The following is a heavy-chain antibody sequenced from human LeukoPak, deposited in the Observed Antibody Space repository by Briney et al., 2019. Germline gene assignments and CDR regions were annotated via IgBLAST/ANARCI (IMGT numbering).Heavy chain of an antibody. D-gene: IGHD3-3*01. CDR1: GFTFSSYG. V-gene: IGHV3-30*18. Sequence: GRSLRLSCAASGFTFSSYGMNWVRQAPGKGLEWVSFISYDGSNKYYEDSVKGRFTISRDNSKNTLFLQMDSLRPEDAAVYYCVKDAEWHYLFDYWGQGALVTVSS. J-gene: IGHJ4*02. CDR3: VKDAEWHYLFDY. CDR2: ISYDGSNK.